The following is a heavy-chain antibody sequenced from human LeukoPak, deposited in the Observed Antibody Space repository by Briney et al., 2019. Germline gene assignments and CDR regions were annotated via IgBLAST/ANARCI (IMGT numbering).Heavy chain of an antibody. Sequence: GASVKVSCKVSGYTLTELSMHWVRQAPGKGLEWMGGFDPEDGETIYAQKFQGRVTMTEDTSTDTAYMELSGLRSEDTAVYYCATDLYYDSSGYSPVDYWGQGTLVTVSS. J-gene: IGHJ4*02. CDR2: FDPEDGET. CDR1: GYTLTELS. D-gene: IGHD3-22*01. CDR3: ATDLYYDSSGYSPVDY. V-gene: IGHV1-24*01.